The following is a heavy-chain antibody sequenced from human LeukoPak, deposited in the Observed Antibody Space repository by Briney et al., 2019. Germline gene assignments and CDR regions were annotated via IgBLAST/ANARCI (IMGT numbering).Heavy chain of an antibody. J-gene: IGHJ5*02. CDR3: ARVESLQVQGYAAGPNWFDP. CDR2: ISAYNGNT. Sequence: ASVKVSCKASGYTFTSYGISWVRQAPGQGLEWMGWISAYNGNTNYAQKLQGRVTMTIDTSTSTAYMELRSLRSDDTAVYYCARVESLQVQGYAAGPNWFDPWGQGTLVTVSS. V-gene: IGHV1-18*01. D-gene: IGHD6-13*01. CDR1: GYTFTSYG.